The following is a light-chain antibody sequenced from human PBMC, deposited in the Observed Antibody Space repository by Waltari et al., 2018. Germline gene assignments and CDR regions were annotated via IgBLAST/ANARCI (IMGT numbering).Light chain of an antibody. Sequence: QSALTQPASVSGSPGQSITIPCTGTRSDVGSYNLVSWYQEHPGKAPKLMIYEDSKRPSGVSNRFADSKSGNTASLTISGLQAEDEADYYCCSYAGSFTLVFGGGTKLTVL. CDR1: RSDVGSYNL. CDR3: CSYAGSFTLV. J-gene: IGLJ2*01. CDR2: EDS. V-gene: IGLV2-23*01.